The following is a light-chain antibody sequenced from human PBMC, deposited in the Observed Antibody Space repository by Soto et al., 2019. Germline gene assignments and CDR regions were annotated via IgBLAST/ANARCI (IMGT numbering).Light chain of an antibody. V-gene: IGKV3-15*01. CDR3: QRYNNWPPWT. CDR1: QSVSSN. Sequence: EIVITQSPATLSVSPGERATLSCRASQSVSSNLAWYQQKPGQAPRLLIYGASTRATGIPARFSGSGSGTEFTLTISSLQSEDFAVYYCQRYNNWPPWTFGQGTKVDIK. J-gene: IGKJ1*01. CDR2: GAS.